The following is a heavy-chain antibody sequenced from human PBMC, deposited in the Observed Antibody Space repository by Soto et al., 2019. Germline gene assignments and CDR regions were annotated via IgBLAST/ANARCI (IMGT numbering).Heavy chain of an antibody. D-gene: IGHD2-21*01. CDR3: AKVAPFILGSPF. CDR1: GFDFSGSE. V-gene: IGHV3-48*03. CDR2: ITGSGGVT. Sequence: EVKLVESGGTLVQPGRSLRLSCTASGFDFSGSEMNWFRQAAGKGLEWVAYITGSGGVTFHADSVKGRFSISRDNAKNSLFLDMSDLTADDTGVYYCAKVAPFILGSPFWGQGTLVTVSS. J-gene: IGHJ4*02.